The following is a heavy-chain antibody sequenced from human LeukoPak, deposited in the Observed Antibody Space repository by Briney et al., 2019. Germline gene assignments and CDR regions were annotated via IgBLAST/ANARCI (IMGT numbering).Heavy chain of an antibody. CDR1: GGSFSGYY. D-gene: IGHD1-26*01. J-gene: IGHJ1*01. Sequence: SETLSLTCAVYGGSFSGYYWSWIRQPPGKGLEWIGEINHSGSTNYNPSLKSRVTISVDTSKNQFSLKLSSVTAADTAVYYCARGRGSGSYFGRYFQHWGQGTLVTVSS. CDR2: INHSGST. CDR3: ARGRGSGSYFGRYFQH. V-gene: IGHV4-34*01.